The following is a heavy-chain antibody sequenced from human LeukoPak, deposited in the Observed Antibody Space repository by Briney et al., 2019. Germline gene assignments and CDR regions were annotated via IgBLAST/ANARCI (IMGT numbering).Heavy chain of an antibody. CDR3: ARGSLRYFDSSSYYFDY. CDR1: GYTFTSYD. V-gene: IGHV1-8*01. CDR2: MNPNSGNT. J-gene: IGHJ4*02. D-gene: IGHD3-9*01. Sequence: ASVTVSFKASGYTFTSYDINWVRQATGQGLEWMGWMNPNSGNTGYAQKFQGRVTMTRNTSISTAYMELSSLRSEDTAVYYCARGSLRYFDSSSYYFDYWGQGTLVTVSS.